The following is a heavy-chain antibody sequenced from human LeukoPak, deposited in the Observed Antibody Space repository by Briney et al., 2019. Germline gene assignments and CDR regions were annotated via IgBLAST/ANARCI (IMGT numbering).Heavy chain of an antibody. CDR2: IGTAGDT. J-gene: IGHJ4*02. D-gene: IGHD3-22*01. CDR3: ARDRGEYYYDSSGYYSLDY. V-gene: IGHV3-13*03. Sequence: GGSLRLSCAACGFTFSSYDMHWVRQATGKGLEWVSAIGTAGDTYYPGSVKGQFTISRENAKNSLYLQMNSLRAEDTAVYYCARDRGEYYYDSSGYYSLDYWGQGTLVTVSS. CDR1: GFTFSSYD.